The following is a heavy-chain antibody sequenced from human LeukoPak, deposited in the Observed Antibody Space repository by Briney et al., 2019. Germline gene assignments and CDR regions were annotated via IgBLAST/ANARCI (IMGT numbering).Heavy chain of an antibody. CDR3: ARARYCSGRRCCSDY. CDR1: GYPFTTYP. D-gene: IGHD2-15*01. Sequence: ASVKVSCKASGYPFTTYPMNWVRQAPGQGLEWLGWINTETGNPTYAQGFTGRLVFSLDSSVSTAFLQISSLKPGDTALYYCARARYCSGRRCCSDYWGQGTLVTVSS. V-gene: IGHV7-4-1*02. J-gene: IGHJ4*02. CDR2: INTETGNP.